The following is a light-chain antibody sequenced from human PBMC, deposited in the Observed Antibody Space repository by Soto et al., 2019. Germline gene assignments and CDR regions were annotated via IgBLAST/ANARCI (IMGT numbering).Light chain of an antibody. V-gene: IGKV3-11*01. J-gene: IGKJ3*01. CDR1: QSVSSY. CDR2: DAS. CDR3: QQRSNWPPV. Sequence: EIVLTQSPATLSLPPGERATLSCRASQSVSSYLAWYQHKPGQAPRLLIYDASNRATGIPGRYSGSGSGTDCNITISSRVPEDFAVYYCQQRSNWPPVFGRGTKVDIK.